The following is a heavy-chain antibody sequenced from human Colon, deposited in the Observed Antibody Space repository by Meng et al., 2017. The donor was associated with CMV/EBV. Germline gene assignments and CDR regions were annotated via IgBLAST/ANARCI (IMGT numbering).Heavy chain of an antibody. D-gene: IGHD6-13*01. CDR1: SNSAD. Sequence: SNSADWNWIRQSPSRGLEWLGRTYYRSKWYNDYAVSVKSRITINPDTSKNQFSLQLNSVTPEDTAVYYCAREGTGYSSSWYGNWFDPWGQGTLVTVSS. CDR2: TYYRSKWYN. CDR3: AREGTGYSSSWYGNWFDP. J-gene: IGHJ5*02. V-gene: IGHV6-1*01.